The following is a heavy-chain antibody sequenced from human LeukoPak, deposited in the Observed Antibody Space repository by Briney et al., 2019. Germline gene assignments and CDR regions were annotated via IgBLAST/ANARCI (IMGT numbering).Heavy chain of an antibody. CDR2: IKSKTDGGTT. D-gene: IGHD2-15*01. CDR3: TTDIVVVVAAPAGLPGLNDWIDY. CDR1: GFTFSNAW. Sequence: GGSLRLSCAASGFTFSNAWMSWVRQAPGPGRESVGRIKSKTDGGTTDYATPVKGRFIISRDDSKNTLYLQMNSLKTEDTAVYYCTTDIVVVVAAPAGLPGLNDWIDYWGQGTLGTVSS. V-gene: IGHV3-15*01. J-gene: IGHJ4*02.